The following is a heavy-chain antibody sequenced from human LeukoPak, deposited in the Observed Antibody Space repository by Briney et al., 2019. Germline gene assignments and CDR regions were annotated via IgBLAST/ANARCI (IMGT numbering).Heavy chain of an antibody. CDR1: GGSISGFY. Sequence: PSETLSLTCTVSGGSISGFYWSWIRQPPGQGLECIGYIYYSGSTNYNPCLKSRVTISVDASTNQFSLKLTSVTDADTAVYYCARHEAAAARLDYWGQGTLVTVSS. CDR3: ARHEAAAARLDY. J-gene: IGHJ4*02. D-gene: IGHD6-13*01. CDR2: IYYSGST. V-gene: IGHV4-59*08.